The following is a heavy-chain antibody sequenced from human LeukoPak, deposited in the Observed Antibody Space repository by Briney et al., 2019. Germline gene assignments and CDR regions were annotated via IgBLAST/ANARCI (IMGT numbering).Heavy chain of an antibody. D-gene: IGHD6-19*01. Sequence: PGGSLRLSCAASGFTFSNYVMSWVRQAPGKGLEWVSVISGSGHSTYYADSVKGRFTISRDNSKNTLYLQMSSLRAEDTAIYHCAKALGYSSGWYWGQGTMVTVSS. CDR3: AKALGYSSGWY. CDR1: GFTFSNYV. J-gene: IGHJ3*01. V-gene: IGHV3-23*01. CDR2: ISGSGHST.